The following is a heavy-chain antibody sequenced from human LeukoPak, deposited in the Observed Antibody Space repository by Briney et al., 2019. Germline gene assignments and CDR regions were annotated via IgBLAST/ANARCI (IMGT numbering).Heavy chain of an antibody. D-gene: IGHD2-21*02. CDR2: IKKDEIAN. V-gene: IGHV3-7*01. CDR3: VKLVVVTATYWYFDV. J-gene: IGHJ2*01. Sequence: PGGSLRLSCAASGFTFSHYWMGWVRQAPGKGLAWVANIKKDEIANYLADSLTGRFTISRDNAENSLFLQMNSLRPDDTAVYFCVKLVVVTATYWYFDVWGRGTPITVSS. CDR1: GFTFSHYW.